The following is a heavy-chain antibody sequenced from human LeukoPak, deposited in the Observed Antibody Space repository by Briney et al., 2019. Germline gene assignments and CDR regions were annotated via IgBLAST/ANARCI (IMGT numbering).Heavy chain of an antibody. Sequence: PGGSLRLSCAASGFTFDDYAMHWVRQAPGKGLEWVSGISWNSGSIGYADSVKGRFTISSDNAKNSLYLQMNSLSAEDTAVYYCARDKMVGPTYFDYWGQGTLVTVSS. J-gene: IGHJ4*02. CDR3: ARDKMVGPTYFDY. CDR1: GFTFDDYA. V-gene: IGHV3-9*01. D-gene: IGHD1-26*01. CDR2: ISWNSGSI.